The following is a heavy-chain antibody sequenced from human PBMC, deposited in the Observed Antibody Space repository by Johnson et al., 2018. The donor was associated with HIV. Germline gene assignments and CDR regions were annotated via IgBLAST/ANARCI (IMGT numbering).Heavy chain of an antibody. J-gene: IGHJ3*02. D-gene: IGHD1-26*01. V-gene: IGHV3-66*02. CDR2: IYSGGST. CDR1: GFTVSSNY. CDR3: AREGIVGATGPGPTLQDAFDI. Sequence: VQLVESGGGLVQPVGSLRLSCAASGFTVSSNYMSWVRQAPGKGLEWVSVIYSGGSTYYADSVKGRFTISRENSKNTLYLQMNSLRAEDTAVYYCAREGIVGATGPGPTLQDAFDIWGQGTMVTVSS.